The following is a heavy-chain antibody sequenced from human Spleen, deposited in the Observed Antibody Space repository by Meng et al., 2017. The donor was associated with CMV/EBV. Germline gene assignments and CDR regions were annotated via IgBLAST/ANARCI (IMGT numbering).Heavy chain of an antibody. V-gene: IGHV3-9*01. J-gene: IGHJ6*02. CDR2: ISWNSGRI. Sequence: GGSLRLSCAASGFTFSSYEMNWVRQAPGKGLEWVSGISWNSGRIGYADSVKGRFTISRDNAKKFLYLQMNSLRVEDTALYYCAKELTTVVDFYYYGMDVWGQGTTVTVSS. CDR1: GFTFSSYE. CDR3: AKELTTVVDFYYYGMDV. D-gene: IGHD4-23*01.